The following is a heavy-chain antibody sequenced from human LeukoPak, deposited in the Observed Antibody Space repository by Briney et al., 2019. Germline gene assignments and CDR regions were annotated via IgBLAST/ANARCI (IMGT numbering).Heavy chain of an antibody. D-gene: IGHD6-19*01. Sequence: SETLSLTCTVSGGSISSSSYYWGWIRQPPGKGLEWIGSIYYSGSTNYNPSLKSRVTISVDTSKNQFSLKLSSVTAADTAVYYCARLHPRAVAGFDYWGQGTLVTVSS. CDR1: GGSISSSSYY. CDR3: ARLHPRAVAGFDY. J-gene: IGHJ4*02. V-gene: IGHV4-39*07. CDR2: IYYSGST.